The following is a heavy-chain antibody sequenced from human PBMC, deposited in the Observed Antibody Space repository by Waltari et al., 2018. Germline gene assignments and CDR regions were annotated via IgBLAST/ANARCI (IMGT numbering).Heavy chain of an antibody. CDR2: INPNSGGT. CDR1: GYTFTGYY. Sequence: CKASGYTFTGYYMHWVRQAPGQGLEWMGRINPNSGGTNYAQKFQGRVTMTRDTSISTAYMELSRLRSDDTAVYYCARVKLSIAARQIDYWGQGTLVTVSS. V-gene: IGHV1-2*06. D-gene: IGHD6-6*01. CDR3: ARVKLSIAARQIDY. J-gene: IGHJ4*02.